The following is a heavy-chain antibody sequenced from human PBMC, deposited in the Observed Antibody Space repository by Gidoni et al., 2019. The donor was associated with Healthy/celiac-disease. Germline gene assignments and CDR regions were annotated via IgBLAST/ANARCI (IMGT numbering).Heavy chain of an antibody. Sequence: QVQLVQSGAEVKKPGSSVKVSCKASGGTFSRYAISWVRQAPGQVLEWMGGIIPIFGTANYAQKFQGRVTITADESTSTAYMELSSLRSEDTAVYYCARTYCSGGSCSVYNWFDPWGQGTLVTVSS. CDR2: IIPIFGTA. V-gene: IGHV1-69*01. J-gene: IGHJ5*02. CDR1: GGTFSRYA. D-gene: IGHD2-15*01. CDR3: ARTYCSGGSCSVYNWFDP.